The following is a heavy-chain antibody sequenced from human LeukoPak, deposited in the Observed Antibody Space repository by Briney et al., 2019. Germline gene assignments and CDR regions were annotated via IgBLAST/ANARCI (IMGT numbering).Heavy chain of an antibody. CDR3: ARGGYSYGHKEREFDS. D-gene: IGHD5-12*01. Sequence: PSETLSLTCAVYGGSFSDYYWSWIRQPPGKGLEWIGEISDSGSANYNPSLKSRVTISADTSMNQFSLKVISLTAADTAVYYCARGGYSYGHKEREFDSWGQGTLVTVSS. V-gene: IGHV4-34*01. CDR1: GGSFSDYY. CDR2: ISDSGSA. J-gene: IGHJ4*02.